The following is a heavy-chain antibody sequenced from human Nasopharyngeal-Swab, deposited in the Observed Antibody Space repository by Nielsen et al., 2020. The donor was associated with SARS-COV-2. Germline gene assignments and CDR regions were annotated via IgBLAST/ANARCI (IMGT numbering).Heavy chain of an antibody. J-gene: IGHJ6*02. V-gene: IGHV1-46*01. Sequence: ASVNVSYKPSGYTFTSHYLHWVRQAPGQGLEWMGIINPTDGSTSYAQKFEGRVTITRVTSTSTVYMELNSLRSEDTAVYYCARVLPFRITGTSGMDVWGQGTTFTVSS. D-gene: IGHD1-7*01. CDR1: GYTFTSHY. CDR2: INPTDGST. CDR3: ARVLPFRITGTSGMDV.